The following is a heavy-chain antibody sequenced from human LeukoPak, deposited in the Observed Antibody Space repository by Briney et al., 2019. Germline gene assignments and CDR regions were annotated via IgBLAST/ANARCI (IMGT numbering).Heavy chain of an antibody. CDR2: ISYDGSNK. CDR1: GFTFSSYA. Sequence: PGRSLRLSCAASGFTFSSYAMHWVRQAPGKGLEWVAVISYDGSNKYYADSVKGRFTISRDNSKNTLYLQMNSLRAEDTAVFYCAKDGTDYVWETYVGGLNLDSWGQGALVTVSS. J-gene: IGHJ4*02. CDR3: AKDGTDYVWETYVGGLNLDS. D-gene: IGHD3-16*01. V-gene: IGHV3-30*04.